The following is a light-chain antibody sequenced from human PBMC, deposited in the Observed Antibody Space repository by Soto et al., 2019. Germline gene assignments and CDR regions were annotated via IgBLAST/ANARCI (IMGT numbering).Light chain of an antibody. J-gene: IGKJ1*01. CDR2: AAS. CDR1: QGISSY. Sequence: DLQLTQSPSFLSASVGDRVTITCRASQGISSYLAWYQQKPGKAPKLLIYAASTLQSGVPSRFSGVGCGQEFPLTTSSLEPEDFEHIYCKQFNSYPWTSGQGTKVE. CDR3: KQFNSYPWT. V-gene: IGKV1-9*01.